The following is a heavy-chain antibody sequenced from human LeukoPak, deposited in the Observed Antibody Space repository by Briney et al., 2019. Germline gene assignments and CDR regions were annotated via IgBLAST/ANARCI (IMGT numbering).Heavy chain of an antibody. D-gene: IGHD6-19*01. CDR2: INLSGGST. CDR3: ARDRRQQWLVRPKDY. V-gene: IGHV1-46*01. CDR1: GYTFTSYY. J-gene: IGHJ4*02. Sequence: GASVKVSCKASGYTFTSYYMHWVRQAPGQGLEWMGIINLSGGSTSYAQKFQGRVTMTTDTSTSTAYMELRSLRSDDTAVYYCARDRRQQWLVRPKDYWGQGTLVTVSS.